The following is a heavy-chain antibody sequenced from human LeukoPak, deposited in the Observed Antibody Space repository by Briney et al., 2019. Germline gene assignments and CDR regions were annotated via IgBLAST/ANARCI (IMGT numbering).Heavy chain of an antibody. CDR3: ARVGLLWSYYNWFDP. CDR1: GGSFSGYY. CDR2: INHSGST. V-gene: IGHV4-34*01. J-gene: IGHJ5*02. Sequence: SETLSLTCAVYGGSFSGYYWSWIRQPPGKGLEWIGEINHSGSTNYNPSLKSRVTISVDTSKNQFSLKLSSVTAADTAVYYCARVGLLWSYYNWFDPWGQGTLVTVS. D-gene: IGHD1-26*01.